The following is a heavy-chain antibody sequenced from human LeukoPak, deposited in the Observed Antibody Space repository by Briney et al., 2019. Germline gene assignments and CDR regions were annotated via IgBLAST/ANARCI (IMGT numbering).Heavy chain of an antibody. J-gene: IGHJ5*02. D-gene: IGHD6-13*01. CDR2: ISAYNGNT. V-gene: IGHV1-18*01. Sequence: ASVKVSCKASGYTFTSYGISWVRQAPGQGVEWMGWISAYNGNTNYAQKLQGRVTMTTDTSTSTAYMELRSLRSDDTAVYYCARDRQQLVLGWFDPWGQGTLVTVSS. CDR3: ARDRQQLVLGWFDP. CDR1: GYTFTSYG.